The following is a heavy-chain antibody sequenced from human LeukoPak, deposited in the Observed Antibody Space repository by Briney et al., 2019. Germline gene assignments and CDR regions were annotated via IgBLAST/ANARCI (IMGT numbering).Heavy chain of an antibody. V-gene: IGHV3-7*05. CDR3: VRDQGAFDM. J-gene: IGHJ3*02. CDR2: IKQDESEK. CDR1: GITLSSYW. Sequence: GGSLRLSCAGSGITLSSYWMSWVRQAPGKGREWVGNIKQDESEKYFVDSLRGRFNISRDNAKNSLFLQMNSLRADDTAVYYCVRDQGAFDMWGHGTMATVSS.